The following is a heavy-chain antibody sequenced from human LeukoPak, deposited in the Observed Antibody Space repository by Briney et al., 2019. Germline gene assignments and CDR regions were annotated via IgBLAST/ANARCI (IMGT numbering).Heavy chain of an antibody. CDR3: ARDTLKWFDP. CDR1: GGSVSGYY. CDR2: IYYSGST. J-gene: IGHJ5*02. Sequence: PSENLSLTCTVSGGSVSGYYWSWIRQPPGKGLEWIGYIYYSGSTNYNPSLKSRVTISVDTSKNQFSLKLSSVTAADTAVYYCARDTLKWFDPGAREPWSPSPQ. V-gene: IGHV4-59*02.